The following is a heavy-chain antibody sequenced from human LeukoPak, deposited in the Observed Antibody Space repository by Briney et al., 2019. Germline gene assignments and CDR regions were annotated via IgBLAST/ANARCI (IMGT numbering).Heavy chain of an antibody. Sequence: PSETLSLTCTVSGGSISSYYWSWIRQPPGKGLEWIGYIYYSGSTNYNPSLKSRVTISVDTSKNQFSLKLSSVTAADTAVYYCARASGIAAADTFDYWGQGTLVTVSS. J-gene: IGHJ4*02. CDR1: GGSISSYY. CDR2: IYYSGST. D-gene: IGHD6-13*01. CDR3: ARASGIAAADTFDY. V-gene: IGHV4-59*01.